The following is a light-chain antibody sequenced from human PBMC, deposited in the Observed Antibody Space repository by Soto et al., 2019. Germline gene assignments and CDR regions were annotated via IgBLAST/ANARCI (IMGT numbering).Light chain of an antibody. J-gene: IGLJ2*01. Sequence: SYDLTQAPSVSVAPGKTARITCGGNNIGSKSVHWYQQKPGQAPVLVIYYDSDRPSGIPERFSGSNSGNTATLTISRVEAGDEADYYCQVWDSSSDVVFGRRDQAHRP. CDR2: YDS. V-gene: IGLV3-21*04. CDR1: NIGSKS. CDR3: QVWDSSSDVV.